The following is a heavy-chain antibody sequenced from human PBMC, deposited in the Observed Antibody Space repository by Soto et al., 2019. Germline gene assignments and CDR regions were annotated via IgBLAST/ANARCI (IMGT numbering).Heavy chain of an antibody. CDR2: IWYDGNNE. CDR3: AAERIYYDSSGSPVLYHGMDV. J-gene: IGHJ6*02. Sequence: PGGSLGLSCAASGLTFSSYGMHWVRQAPGKGLEWVALIWYDGNNEFYADSVKGRFTISRDYSKNTLYLQMNSLRAEDTALYYCAAERIYYDSSGSPVLYHGMDVWGQGTTVTSP. V-gene: IGHV3-33*01. D-gene: IGHD3-22*01. CDR1: GLTFSSYG.